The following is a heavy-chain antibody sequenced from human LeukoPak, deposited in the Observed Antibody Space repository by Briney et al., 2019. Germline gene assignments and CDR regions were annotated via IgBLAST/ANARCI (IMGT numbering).Heavy chain of an antibody. J-gene: IGHJ4*02. CDR3: ARVVASFDYFDY. V-gene: IGHV4-39*07. CDR1: GGSISGSSYY. CDR2: INHSGST. Sequence: PSETLSLTCTVSGGSISGSSYYWGWIRQPPGKGLEWIGEINHSGSTNYNPSLKSRVTISVDTSKNQFSLKLSSVTAADTAVYYCARVVASFDYFDYWGQGTLVTVSS. D-gene: IGHD2-15*01.